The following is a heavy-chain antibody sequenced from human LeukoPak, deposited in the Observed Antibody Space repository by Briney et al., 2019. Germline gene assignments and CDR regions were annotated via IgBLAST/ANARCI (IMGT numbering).Heavy chain of an antibody. CDR1: GYTFTRYY. CDR3: ARGDYSSGYYWSAFDY. J-gene: IGHJ4*02. V-gene: IGHV1-2*06. Sequence: ASVKVSCKASGYTFTRYYMHWVRQAPGQGLEWMGRINPNSGGTNYAQKFQGRVTMTRDTSISTAYMELNRLTFDDTAVYFCARGDYSSGYYWSAFDYWGQGTLVTVSS. CDR2: INPNSGGT. D-gene: IGHD5-12*01.